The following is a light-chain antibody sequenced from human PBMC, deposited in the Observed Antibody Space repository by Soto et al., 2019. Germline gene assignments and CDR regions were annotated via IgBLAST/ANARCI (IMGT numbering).Light chain of an antibody. J-gene: IGKJ1*01. V-gene: IGKV1-39*01. Sequence: DIQMTQSPSSLSASVGDRVTIPCRASQSITRYLNWYQHKPGKAPKLLIYAASSVQSGVPSRFSGSGSVTDSTLTISSLQPEDFATYYCQQSYNTPWTFGQGTKVEIK. CDR3: QQSYNTPWT. CDR2: AAS. CDR1: QSITRY.